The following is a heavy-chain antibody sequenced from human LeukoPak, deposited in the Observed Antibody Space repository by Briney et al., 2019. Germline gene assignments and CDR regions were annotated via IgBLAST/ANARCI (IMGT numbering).Heavy chain of an antibody. CDR3: ARDTVGAYDY. J-gene: IGHJ4*02. CDR2: INTDGSSR. CDR1: GFTFSSYW. D-gene: IGHD1-26*01. Sequence: PGGSLRLSCAASGFTFSSYWIHWVRQAPGKGLVWVSRINTDGSSRNYADSVKGRFTISRDNAKNTLHLQMNSLRAEPTAVYYCARDTVGAYDYWGQGTLVIVFS. V-gene: IGHV3-74*01.